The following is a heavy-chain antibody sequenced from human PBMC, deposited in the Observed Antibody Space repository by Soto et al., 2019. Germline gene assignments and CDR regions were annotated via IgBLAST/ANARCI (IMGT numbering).Heavy chain of an antibody. V-gene: IGHV1-18*01. CDR1: GYNFTRFG. CDR2: ISTYNGNT. D-gene: IGHD1-26*01. Sequence: QAHLVQSGAEVKKPGASVQVSCKSSGYNFTRFGISWVRHAPGQGLECMGWISTYNGNTNYAQRLQGRVTMTTDTSTNTAYMELRSLRSDDTAVYYCARLYIVGTTMSYGMDVWGQGTTVTVSS. CDR3: ARLYIVGTTMSYGMDV. J-gene: IGHJ6*02.